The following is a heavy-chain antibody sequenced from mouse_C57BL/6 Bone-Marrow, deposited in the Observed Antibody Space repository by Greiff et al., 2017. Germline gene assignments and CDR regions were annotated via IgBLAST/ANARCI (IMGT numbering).Heavy chain of an antibody. D-gene: IGHD2-5*01. CDR1: GYAFSSSW. V-gene: IGHV1-82*01. CDR3: ARPYYSKGDYAMDY. Sequence: VQLQQSGPELVKPGASVKISCKASGYAFSSSWMNWVKQRPGKGLEWIGRIYPGDGDTNYNGKFKGKATLTADKSSSTAYMQLSSLTSEDSAVYFCARPYYSKGDYAMDYWGQGTSVTVSS. J-gene: IGHJ4*01. CDR2: IYPGDGDT.